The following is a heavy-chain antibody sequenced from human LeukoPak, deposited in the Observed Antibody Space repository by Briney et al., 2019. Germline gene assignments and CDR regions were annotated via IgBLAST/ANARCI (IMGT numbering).Heavy chain of an antibody. CDR2: ISSDGSNK. CDR1: GFTFXSYA. D-gene: IGHD3-22*01. J-gene: IGHJ4*02. CDR3: ARGVAYYYDSSGYYPFDY. V-gene: IGHV3-30-3*01. Sequence: SXRLXCAASGFTFXSYALHWVRQAPGXGLEWVAVISSDGSNKYNADSVKGRFTISRDNSKNTLYLQMNSLRAEDTAVYYCARGVAYYYDSSGYYPFDYWGQGTLVTVSS.